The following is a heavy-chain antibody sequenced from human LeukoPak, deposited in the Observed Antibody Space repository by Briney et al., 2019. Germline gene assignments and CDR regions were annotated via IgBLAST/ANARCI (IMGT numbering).Heavy chain of an antibody. J-gene: IGHJ4*02. D-gene: IGHD6-6*01. V-gene: IGHV4-30-2*01. CDR3: ARYEYSSSSAPLDY. CDR2: IYHSGST. CDR1: GGSISSGGYY. Sequence: SETLSLTCTVSGGSISSGGYYWSWIRQPPGKGLEWIGYIYHSGSTYYNPSLKSRVTISVDRSKNQFSLKLSSVTAADTAVYYCARYEYSSSSAPLDYWGQGTLVTVSS.